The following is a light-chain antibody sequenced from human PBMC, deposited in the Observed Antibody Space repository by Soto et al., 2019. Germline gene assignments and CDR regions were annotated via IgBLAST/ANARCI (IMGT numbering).Light chain of an antibody. V-gene: IGKV1D-12*01. CDR3: PQATSTPTP. J-gene: IGKJ5*01. CDR1: QGISSW. CDR2: AAS. Sequence: EIHITQAPSSVSASLLYRVTITCXASQGISSWLAWYQQKPGKAPKLLIYAASSLQSGVPSRFSGSGSGTDFNLTILSSQHADFATHPSPQATSTPTPFAQGTRLEIK.